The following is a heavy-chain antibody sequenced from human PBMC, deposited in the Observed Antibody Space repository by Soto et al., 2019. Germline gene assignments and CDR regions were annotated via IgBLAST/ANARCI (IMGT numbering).Heavy chain of an antibody. V-gene: IGHV3-21*01. Sequence: GGSLRLSCAASGFTFSSYSMNWVRQAPGKGLEWVSSISSSSSYIYYADSVKGRFTISRDNAKNSLYLHMNSLRAEDTAVYYCAKISNYGSGGSCYERDYLGMDVWGQGTTVTVSS. CDR3: AKISNYGSGGSCYERDYLGMDV. CDR1: GFTFSSYS. CDR2: ISSSSSYI. J-gene: IGHJ6*02. D-gene: IGHD2-15*01.